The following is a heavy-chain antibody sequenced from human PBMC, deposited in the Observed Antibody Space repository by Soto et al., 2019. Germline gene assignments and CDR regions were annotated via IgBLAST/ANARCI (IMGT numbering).Heavy chain of an antibody. V-gene: IGHV4-30-2*01. Sequence: QLQLQESGSGLVKPSQTLSLTCAVSGDSISSGGYSWNWIRQPPGKGLEWIGYIYYTGGTSYNPYPQSRVTITGDTPKNQVTLKLSSGTGADTAVYFRARNRRDRWIFEYWGPGTLVTVSS. CDR3: ARNRRDRWIFEY. CDR1: GDSISSGGYS. D-gene: IGHD5-12*01. CDR2: IYYTGGT. J-gene: IGHJ4*02.